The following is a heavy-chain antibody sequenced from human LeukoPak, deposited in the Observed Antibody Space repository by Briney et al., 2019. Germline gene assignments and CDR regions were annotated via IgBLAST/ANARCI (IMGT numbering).Heavy chain of an antibody. Sequence: SETLSLTCTVPGGSIRSYYWSWIRQTPGRGLEWIGYIKYSVKTNYNPSLKSRVTISVDTSKNQFSLKLSSVTAADTAVYYCARVMFDSSSWLYYYGMDVWGQGTTVTVSS. CDR3: ARVMFDSSSWLYYYGMDV. J-gene: IGHJ6*02. CDR2: IKYSVKT. V-gene: IGHV4-59*01. D-gene: IGHD6-13*01. CDR1: GGSIRSYY.